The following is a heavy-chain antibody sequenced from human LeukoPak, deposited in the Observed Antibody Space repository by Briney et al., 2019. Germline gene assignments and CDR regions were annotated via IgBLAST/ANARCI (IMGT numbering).Heavy chain of an antibody. Sequence: RGSLRLSCAASGFTFRSYGMHWVRQAPGKGLEWVAVIWYDGSNKYYADSVKGRVTISRDNSKNTLYLQMNSLRAEDTAMYYCARDSYFDHSGGDFDYWGQGTLVTVSS. D-gene: IGHD3-22*01. V-gene: IGHV3-33*01. J-gene: IGHJ4*02. CDR3: ARDSYFDHSGGDFDY. CDR1: GFTFRSYG. CDR2: IWYDGSNK.